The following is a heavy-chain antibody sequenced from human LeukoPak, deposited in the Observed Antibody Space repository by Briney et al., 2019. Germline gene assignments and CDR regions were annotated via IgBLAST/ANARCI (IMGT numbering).Heavy chain of an antibody. Sequence: GASVKVSCKASGYTFTSYDINWVRQATGQGLEWMGWMNPNSGNTGYAQKFQGRVTMTRNTSISTAYMELRSLRSDDTAVYYCASWYSSGWYGSAFDIWGQGTMVTVSS. CDR2: MNPNSGNT. D-gene: IGHD6-19*01. J-gene: IGHJ3*02. V-gene: IGHV1-8*01. CDR3: ASWYSSGWYGSAFDI. CDR1: GYTFTSYD.